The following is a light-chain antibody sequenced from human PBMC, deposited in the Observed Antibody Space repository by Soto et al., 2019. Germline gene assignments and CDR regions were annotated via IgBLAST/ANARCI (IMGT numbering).Light chain of an antibody. Sequence: QSALTQPDSVSGSPGQSITISCTGTSSDVGGYNYVSWYQQHPGKAPKLMIYDVSNQPSGVSNRFSGAKSGNTASLTISGLQAEEEADYYCSSYTSSSTLVFGGGTKVTVL. V-gene: IGLV2-14*01. J-gene: IGLJ2*01. CDR2: DVS. CDR1: SSDVGGYNY. CDR3: SSYTSSSTLV.